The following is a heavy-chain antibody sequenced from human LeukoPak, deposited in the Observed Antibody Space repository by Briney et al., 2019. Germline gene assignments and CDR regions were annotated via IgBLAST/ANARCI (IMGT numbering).Heavy chain of an antibody. D-gene: IGHD4-17*01. V-gene: IGHV3-72*01. CDR1: GFTLSDHY. CDR3: ARTNTVTRVDFDS. J-gene: IGHJ4*02. Sequence: GGSLRLSCAPSGFTLSDHYIDWVRQAPGRGLEGVARYRNKANSFTTEHAASVQGRFTFSRDHSNNTLHLHLSSLKTENTAVYYCARTNTVTRVDFDSWGQGILVTVSS. CDR2: YRNKANSFTT.